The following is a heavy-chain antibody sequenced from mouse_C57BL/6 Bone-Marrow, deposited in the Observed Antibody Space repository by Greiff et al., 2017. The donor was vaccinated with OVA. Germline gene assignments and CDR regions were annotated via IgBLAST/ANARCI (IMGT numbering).Heavy chain of an antibody. J-gene: IGHJ1*03. Sequence: VHLVESGAELAKPGASVKLSCKASGYTFTSYWMHWVKQRPGQGLEWIGYINPSSGYTKYNQKFKDKATLTADKSSSTAYMQLSSLTYEDSAVYYCARHYGSSHWYFDVWGTGTTVTVSS. CDR3: ARHYGSSHWYFDV. CDR2: INPSSGYT. D-gene: IGHD1-1*01. CDR1: GYTFTSYW. V-gene: IGHV1-7*01.